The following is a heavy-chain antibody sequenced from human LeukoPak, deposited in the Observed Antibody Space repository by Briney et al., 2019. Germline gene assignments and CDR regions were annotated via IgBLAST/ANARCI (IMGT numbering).Heavy chain of an antibody. CDR1: GGSISSYY. Sequence: SETLSLTCTVSGGSISSYYWSWIRRPPGKGLEWIGYIYYSGSTNYNPSLKSRVPISVDTSKNQFSLKLSSVTAADTAVYYCARRSYDSSGYYSYYFDYWGQGTLVTVSS. D-gene: IGHD3-22*01. CDR2: IYYSGST. V-gene: IGHV4-59*01. J-gene: IGHJ4*02. CDR3: ARRSYDSSGYYSYYFDY.